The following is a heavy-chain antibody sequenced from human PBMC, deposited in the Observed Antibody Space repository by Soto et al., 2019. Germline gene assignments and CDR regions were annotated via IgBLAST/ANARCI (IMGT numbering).Heavy chain of an antibody. Sequence: QVQLQESGPGLVKPSDTLSPTCAVSGYSITSSNWWGWIRHPPGKGLEWIGYIYYSGTTYYNPSLKSRVTMSVDTSKNQFSLKLTSVTAVDTAVYYCARREIQGPIDYWGQGTLVTVSS. CDR3: ARREIQGPIDY. CDR1: GYSITSSNW. J-gene: IGHJ4*02. CDR2: IYYSGTT. V-gene: IGHV4-28*01. D-gene: IGHD1-26*01.